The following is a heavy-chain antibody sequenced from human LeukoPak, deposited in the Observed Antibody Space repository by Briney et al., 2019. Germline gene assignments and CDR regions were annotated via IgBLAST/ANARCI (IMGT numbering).Heavy chain of an antibody. D-gene: IGHD2-2*02. CDR1: GGSFSGYY. Sequence: KPSETLSPTCAVHGGSFSGYYWSWIRQPPGKGLEWIGEINHSGSTNYNPSLKSRVTISVDTSKNQFSLKLSSVTAADTAVYYCARGQVAAIHNWFDPWGQGTLVTVSS. V-gene: IGHV4-34*01. J-gene: IGHJ5*02. CDR3: ARGQVAAIHNWFDP. CDR2: INHSGST.